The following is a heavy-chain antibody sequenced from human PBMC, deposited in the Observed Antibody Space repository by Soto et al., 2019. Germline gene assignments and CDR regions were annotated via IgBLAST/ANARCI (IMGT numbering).Heavy chain of an antibody. V-gene: IGHV1-18*01. Sequence: QVQLVQSGGEVKKPGASVKVSCKASGYTFTYYAVTWVRQAPGQGLEWMGWISAYNGHTKNAQNLQGRLTLTTDTSTNTAYMELRSLRSDDTAVYYCARGALDFDYWGQGTLVTVSS. CDR1: GYTFTYYA. J-gene: IGHJ4*02. CDR3: ARGALDFDY. CDR2: ISAYNGHT. D-gene: IGHD3-16*01.